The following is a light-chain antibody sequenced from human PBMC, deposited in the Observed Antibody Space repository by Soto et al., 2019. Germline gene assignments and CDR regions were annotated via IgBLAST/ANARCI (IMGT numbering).Light chain of an antibody. J-gene: IGLJ7*01. Sequence: QSVLTQPPSASTTPGQKVTISCSGSNANIGNNKVNWYQQLPGTAPKLLIYSSNQRPSGVPDRFSGSKAGTSASLAISGLQSEDEANYYCATWDDSLQGYVFGAGTQLTVL. V-gene: IGLV1-44*01. CDR2: SSN. CDR3: ATWDDSLQGYV. CDR1: NANIGNNK.